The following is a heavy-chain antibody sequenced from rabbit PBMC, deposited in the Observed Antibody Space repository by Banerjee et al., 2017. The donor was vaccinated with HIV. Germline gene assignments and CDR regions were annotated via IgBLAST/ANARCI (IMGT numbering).Heavy chain of an antibody. Sequence: EESGGDLVKPEGSLTLTCTASGFSFSSSYWICWVRQAPGKGLEWIGTIYAGSTGSTYYASWAKGRFTISKTSSTTVTLQMTSLTAADTATYFCARDLTGIIGWNFGLWGPGTLVTVS. V-gene: IGHV1S45*01. CDR3: ARDLTGIIGWNFGL. J-gene: IGHJ4*01. CDR2: IYAGSTGST. CDR1: GFSFSSSYW. D-gene: IGHD1-1*01.